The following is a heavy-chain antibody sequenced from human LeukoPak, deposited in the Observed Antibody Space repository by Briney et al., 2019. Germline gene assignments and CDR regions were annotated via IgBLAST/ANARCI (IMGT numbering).Heavy chain of an antibody. CDR2: IRYDGSNK. D-gene: IGHD2-21*02. Sequence: PGGSLRLSCAASGFTFGSYGMHWVRQAPGKGLEWVAFIRYDGSNKYYADSVKGRFTISRDNSKNTLYLQMNSLRAEDTAVYYCAKAIVVVTAPGYWGQGTLVTVSS. CDR1: GFTFGSYG. V-gene: IGHV3-30*02. CDR3: AKAIVVVTAPGY. J-gene: IGHJ4*02.